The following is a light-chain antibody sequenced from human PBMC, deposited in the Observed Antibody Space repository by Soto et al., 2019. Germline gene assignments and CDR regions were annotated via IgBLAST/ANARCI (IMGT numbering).Light chain of an antibody. CDR2: EVS. CDR1: SSDVGGYNY. J-gene: IGLJ1*01. V-gene: IGLV2-8*01. CDR3: SSYAGSNTFV. Sequence: QSALTQPPSASGSPGQSVTISCTGTSSDVGGYNYVSWYQHHPGKVPKLMIYEVSKRPSGVPDRFSGSKSGNTASMTVSGFQAEDEADYYCSSYAGSNTFVFGTGTKVTVL.